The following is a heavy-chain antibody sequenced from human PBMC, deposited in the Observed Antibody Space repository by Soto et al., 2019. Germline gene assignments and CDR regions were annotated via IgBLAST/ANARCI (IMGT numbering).Heavy chain of an antibody. CDR3: ARGRVAATGYYYYGMDV. J-gene: IGHJ6*02. Sequence: QVQLQESGPGLVKPSETLSLTCTVSGGSISSYYWSWIRQPPGKGLEWIGYIYYSGSTNYNPSLKSLVTISVDTSKNQFSLKLRSVTAADTAVYYCARGRVAATGYYYYGMDVWGQGTTVTVSS. D-gene: IGHD2-15*01. V-gene: IGHV4-59*01. CDR1: GGSISSYY. CDR2: IYYSGST.